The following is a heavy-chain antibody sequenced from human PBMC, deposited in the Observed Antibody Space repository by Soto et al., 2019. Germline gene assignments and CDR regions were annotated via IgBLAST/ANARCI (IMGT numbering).Heavy chain of an antibody. J-gene: IGHJ4*02. V-gene: IGHV3-30*18. CDR2: ISYDGSNK. CDR1: GFTFSSYG. CDR3: AKANWGSGVDY. D-gene: IGHD7-27*01. Sequence: QVPLVESGGGVVQPGRSLRLSCAASGFTFSSYGMHWVRQAPGKGLEWVAVISYDGSNKYYADSVKGRFTISRDNSKNTLYLQMNSLRAEATAVYYCAKANWGSGVDYWGQGTLVTVSS.